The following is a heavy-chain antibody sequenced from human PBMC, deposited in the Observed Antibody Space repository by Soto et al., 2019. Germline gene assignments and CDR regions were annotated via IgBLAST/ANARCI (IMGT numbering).Heavy chain of an antibody. CDR1: GGSISSSSYY. V-gene: IGHV4-39*01. CDR3: ASNPAYYYDSSGHNWFDP. Sequence: QLQLQESGPGLVKPSETLSLTCTVSGGSISSSSYYWGWIRQPPGKGLEWIGSIYYSGSTYYNPSLKSRVTISVDTSKNQFSLKLSSVTAADTAVYCCASNPAYYYDSSGHNWFDPWGQGTLVTVSS. CDR2: IYYSGST. J-gene: IGHJ5*02. D-gene: IGHD3-22*01.